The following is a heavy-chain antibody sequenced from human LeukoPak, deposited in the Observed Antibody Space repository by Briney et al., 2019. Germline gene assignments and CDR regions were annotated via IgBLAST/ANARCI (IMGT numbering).Heavy chain of an antibody. V-gene: IGHV3-23*01. CDR3: AKRGVVIRVILVGFHKEAYYFDS. CDR2: ISDSGGST. D-gene: IGHD3-22*01. J-gene: IGHJ4*02. CDR1: GITLSNYG. Sequence: GGSLRLSCAVSGITLSNYGMSWVRQAPGKGLEWVAGISDSGGSTNYADSVKGRFTISRDNPKNTMYLQMNSLRAEDTAVYFCAKRGVVIRVILVGFHKEAYYFDSWGQGALVTVSS.